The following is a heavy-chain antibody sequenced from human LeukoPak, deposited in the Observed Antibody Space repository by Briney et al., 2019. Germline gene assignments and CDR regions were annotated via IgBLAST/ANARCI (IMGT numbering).Heavy chain of an antibody. Sequence: GSLRLSCAASGFTFSSYGMHWVRQAPGKGLEWVAVISYDGSNKYYADSVKGRFTISRDNSKNTLYLQMNSLRAEDTAVYHCAKGRGRYSGYVGLFDYWGQGTLVTVSS. J-gene: IGHJ4*02. CDR1: GFTFSSYG. CDR2: ISYDGSNK. D-gene: IGHD5-12*01. V-gene: IGHV3-30*18. CDR3: AKGRGRYSGYVGLFDY.